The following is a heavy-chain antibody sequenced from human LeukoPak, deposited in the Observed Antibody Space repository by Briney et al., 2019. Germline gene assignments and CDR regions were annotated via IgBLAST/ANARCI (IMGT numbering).Heavy chain of an antibody. Sequence: SETLSLTCTISGGSISSYYWSWIRQPPGKGLEWIGYISYSGTTNYNPSLKSRITISVVTSKNQFSLRLSSVTAADTAVYFCARLVVSSGTYNGDYYYYGMDVWGQGTTVTVSS. J-gene: IGHJ6*02. CDR1: GGSISSYY. D-gene: IGHD3-10*01. CDR3: ARLVVSSGTYNGDYYYYGMDV. CDR2: ISYSGTT. V-gene: IGHV4-59*12.